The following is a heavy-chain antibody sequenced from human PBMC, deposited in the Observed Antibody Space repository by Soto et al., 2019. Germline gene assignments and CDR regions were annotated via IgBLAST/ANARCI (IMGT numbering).Heavy chain of an antibody. CDR2: VNPSGGHT. CDR1: GDTFTDYY. J-gene: IGHJ4*02. D-gene: IGHD2-21*02. Sequence: QVQLMQSGAEVKKPGASVKVSCKASGDTFTDYYIHWVRQAPGQGLEWMGTVNPSGGHTTYAQHFLGRVTMTRDTSTSPLYLELTGLTSDDTAVYYCARGGHVVVVTAALDYWGQGTLVTVSS. CDR3: ARGGHVVVVTAALDY. V-gene: IGHV1-46*01.